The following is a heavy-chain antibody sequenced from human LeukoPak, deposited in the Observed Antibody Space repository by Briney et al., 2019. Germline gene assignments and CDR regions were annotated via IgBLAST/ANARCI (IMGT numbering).Heavy chain of an antibody. CDR3: ARDPYDILTGPYFAY. Sequence: GGSLRLSCAASGFAFRNYWMHWVRQGPGKGLLWVSRINRDGRATSYADSVKGRFTISRDNAKNTLYLQMNSLRAEDTAVYYCARDPYDILTGPYFAYCGQGTLVTVSS. D-gene: IGHD3-9*01. J-gene: IGHJ4*02. CDR2: INRDGRAT. V-gene: IGHV3-74*01. CDR1: GFAFRNYW.